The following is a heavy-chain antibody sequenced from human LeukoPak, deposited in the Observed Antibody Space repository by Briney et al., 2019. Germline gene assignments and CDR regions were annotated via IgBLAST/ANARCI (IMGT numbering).Heavy chain of an antibody. J-gene: IGHJ2*01. V-gene: IGHV4-4*07. Sequence: SETLSLTCTVSGGSISSYDWSWIRQPAGKGLEWIGRTYTSGSTNYNPSLKSRVTMSVDMSKNQFSLRLSSMIAADTAVYYCARVSSSWYQDWYFDLWGRGTLVTVPS. CDR2: TYTSGST. CDR1: GGSISSYD. CDR3: ARVSSSWYQDWYFDL. D-gene: IGHD6-13*01.